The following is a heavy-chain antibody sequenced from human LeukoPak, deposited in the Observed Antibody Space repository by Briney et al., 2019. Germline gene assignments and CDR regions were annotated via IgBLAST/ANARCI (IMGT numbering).Heavy chain of an antibody. CDR3: AKDRDEYSSSWYIAFDI. CDR2: ISGSGGST. J-gene: IGHJ3*02. D-gene: IGHD6-13*01. V-gene: IGHV3-23*01. CDR1: GFTFSSYA. Sequence: PGGSLRLSCAASGFTFSSYAMSWVRQAPGKGLEWVSAISGSGGSTYYADSVKGRFTISRDNSKNTLYLQMNSLRAEDTAVYYCAKDRDEYSSSWYIAFDIWGQGTMVTVSS.